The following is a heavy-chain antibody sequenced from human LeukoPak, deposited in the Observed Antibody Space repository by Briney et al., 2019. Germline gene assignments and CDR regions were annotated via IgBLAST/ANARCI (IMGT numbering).Heavy chain of an antibody. CDR3: ARGSVAGVQFDY. CDR2: IYYSGST. V-gene: IGHV4-59*01. D-gene: IGHD6-19*01. CDR1: GGSISSYY. Sequence: SETLSLTCTVSGGSISSYYWSWIRQPPGKGLEWVGYIYYSGSTNYNPSLKSRVTISVDTSKNQFSLKLSSVTAADTAVYYCARGSVAGVQFDYWGQGTLVTVSS. J-gene: IGHJ4*02.